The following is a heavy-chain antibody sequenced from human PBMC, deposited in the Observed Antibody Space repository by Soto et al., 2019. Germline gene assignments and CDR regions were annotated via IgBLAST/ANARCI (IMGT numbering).Heavy chain of an antibody. Sequence: PSETLSLTCAVSGDSISSYYCMWIRQPPGKGLESIGYLYYGRSANYNPSLKGRVTLSVDTSTNQCSLTLSSVTAADTAVYYCAGHTHAISISDHWGQGTMGTVSS. J-gene: IGHJ4*02. CDR3: AGHTHAISISDH. D-gene: IGHD3-3*01. CDR1: GDSISSYY. CDR2: LYYGRSA. V-gene: IGHV4-59*04.